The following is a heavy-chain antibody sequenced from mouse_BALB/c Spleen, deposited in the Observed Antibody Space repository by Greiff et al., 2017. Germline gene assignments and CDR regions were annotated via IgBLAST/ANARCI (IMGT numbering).Heavy chain of an antibody. V-gene: IGHV1-15*01. Sequence: VQLQQSGAELVRPGASVTLSCKASGYTFTDYEMHWVKQTPVHGLEWIGAIDPETGGTAYNQKFKGKATLTADKSSSTAYMELRSLTSEDSAVYYCTREDYYGSSYSYWYFDVWGAGTTVTVSS. D-gene: IGHD1-1*01. CDR2: IDPETGGT. J-gene: IGHJ1*01. CDR3: TREDYYGSSYSYWYFDV. CDR1: GYTFTDYE.